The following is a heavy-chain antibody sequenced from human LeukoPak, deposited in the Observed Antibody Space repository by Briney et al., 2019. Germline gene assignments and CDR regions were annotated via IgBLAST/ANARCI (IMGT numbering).Heavy chain of an antibody. D-gene: IGHD2-2*01. V-gene: IGHV1-69*05. CDR1: GGTFSSYA. Sequence: SVKVSCKASGGTFSSYAISWVRQAPGQGLEWMGRIIPIFGTANYAQKFQGRVTITTDESTSTAYMELSSLRSEDTAVYYCARGYCSSTSCYGNWFDRWGQGTLVTVSS. CDR2: IIPIFGTA. CDR3: ARGYCSSTSCYGNWFDR. J-gene: IGHJ5*02.